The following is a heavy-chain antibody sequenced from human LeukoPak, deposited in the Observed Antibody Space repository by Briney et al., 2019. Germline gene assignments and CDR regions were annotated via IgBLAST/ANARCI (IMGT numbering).Heavy chain of an antibody. J-gene: IGHJ4*02. Sequence: PGGSLRLSCAASGLTVSKNYMSWVRQAPGRGLEWVSVMYDDGRTYYADSVKGRFTISRDNSKNTLFLQMNSLRVEDTAVYYCARSDCSSCYVGVWYFFDYWGQGGLVSVSS. CDR2: MYDDGRT. V-gene: IGHV3-66*01. CDR3: ARSDCSSCYVGVWYFFDY. D-gene: IGHD6-13*01. CDR1: GLTVSKNY.